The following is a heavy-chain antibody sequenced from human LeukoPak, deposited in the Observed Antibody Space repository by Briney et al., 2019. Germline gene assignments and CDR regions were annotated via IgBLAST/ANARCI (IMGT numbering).Heavy chain of an antibody. J-gene: IGHJ4*02. V-gene: IGHV3-21*01. Sequence: PGGSLRLSCAASGFTFSSYSMNWVRQAPGKGLEWVSFISSSSSYIYYADSVKGRFTISRDNAKNSLYLQMNSLRAEDTAVYYCAKDTTVTTASFDYWGQGTLVTVSS. D-gene: IGHD4-17*01. CDR1: GFTFSSYS. CDR2: ISSSSSYI. CDR3: AKDTTVTTASFDY.